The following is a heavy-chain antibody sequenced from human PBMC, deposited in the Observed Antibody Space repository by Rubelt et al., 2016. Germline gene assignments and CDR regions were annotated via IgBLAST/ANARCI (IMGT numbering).Heavy chain of an antibody. CDR3: ARVSATVTNYYYYYYMDV. D-gene: IGHD4-11*01. CDR2: IYYSGST. V-gene: IGHV4-39*07. J-gene: IGHJ6*03. Sequence: QLQLQESGPGLVKPSETLSLTCTVSGGSISSSSYYWGWIRQPPGKGLEWIGSIYYSGSTYYNPSLKSRVTISVETSKNQFSLKLSSVTAADTAVYYCARVSATVTNYYYYYYMDVWGKGTTVTVSS. CDR1: GGSISSSSYY.